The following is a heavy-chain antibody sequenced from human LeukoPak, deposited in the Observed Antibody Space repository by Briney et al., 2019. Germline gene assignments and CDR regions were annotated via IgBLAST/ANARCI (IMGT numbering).Heavy chain of an antibody. Sequence: ASVKVSCKASGYTFTGYYMHWVRQAPGQGLEWMGWINPNSGGTNYAQKFQGWVTMTRDTSISTAYMELSRLRSDDTAVYYCARDSTSYYGDFDYWGQGTLVTVSS. CDR1: GYTFTGYY. CDR2: INPNSGGT. CDR3: ARDSTSYYGDFDY. V-gene: IGHV1-2*04. J-gene: IGHJ4*02. D-gene: IGHD3-3*01.